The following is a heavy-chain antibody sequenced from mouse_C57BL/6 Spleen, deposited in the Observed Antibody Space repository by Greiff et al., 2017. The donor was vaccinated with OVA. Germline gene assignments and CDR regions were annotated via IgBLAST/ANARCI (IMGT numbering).Heavy chain of an antibody. Sequence: DVHLVESGGGLVKPGGSLKLSCAASGFTFSSYAMSWVRQTPEKRLEWVATISDGGSYTYYPDNVKGRFTISRDNAKNNLYLQMSHLKSEDTAMYYGARDQDDCVPAWFAYWGQGTLVTVSA. J-gene: IGHJ3*01. CDR2: ISDGGSYT. CDR1: GFTFSSYA. V-gene: IGHV5-4*01. D-gene: IGHD2-4*01. CDR3: ARDQDDCVPAWFAY.